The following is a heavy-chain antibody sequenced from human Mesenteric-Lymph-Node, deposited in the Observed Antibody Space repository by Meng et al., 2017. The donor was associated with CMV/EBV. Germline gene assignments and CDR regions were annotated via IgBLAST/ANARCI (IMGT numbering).Heavy chain of an antibody. CDR2: IYYNGAT. D-gene: IGHD3-22*01. CDR1: GDSISTSAGYY. CDR3: AKDSGSSPY. Sequence: TCTVSGDSISTSAGYYWSWIRQHPGKGLEWIGYIYYNGATHYNPSLESRVAISVDTSKNQVSLKLTSVTAADTAVYYCAKDSGSSPYWGQGTLVTVSS. V-gene: IGHV4-31*03. J-gene: IGHJ4*02.